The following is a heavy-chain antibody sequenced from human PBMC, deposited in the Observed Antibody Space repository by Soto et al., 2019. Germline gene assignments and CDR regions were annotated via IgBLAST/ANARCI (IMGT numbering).Heavy chain of an antibody. CDR3: ARGKYYYYYYAMDV. V-gene: IGHV4-34*01. D-gene: IGHD2-2*01. J-gene: IGHJ6*02. Sequence: PSETLSLTCAVYGGSFSCYYWSWIRQSPGKGLEWIGEINHSGNTNYNPSLESRVTISVDTSKNQFSLKLSSVTAADTAMYYCARGKYYYYYYAMDVWGQGTTVTVSS. CDR1: GGSFSCYY. CDR2: INHSGNT.